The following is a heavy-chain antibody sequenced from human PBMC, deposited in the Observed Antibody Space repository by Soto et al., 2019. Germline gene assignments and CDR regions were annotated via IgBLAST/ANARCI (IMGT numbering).Heavy chain of an antibody. CDR3: ARDXGSCSGGSCYDAFDI. CDR2: IKEDGSEK. Sequence: PGGFLRLSCAASGFTFSSYWMTWVRQAPGKGLEWVANIKEDGSEKHYVDSVKGRFTISRDNAKNSLYLQMDSLKAEDTAVYYCARDXGSCSGGSCYDAFDIWGQGTMVTVSS. V-gene: IGHV3-7*01. J-gene: IGHJ3*02. CDR1: GFTFSSYW. D-gene: IGHD2-15*01.